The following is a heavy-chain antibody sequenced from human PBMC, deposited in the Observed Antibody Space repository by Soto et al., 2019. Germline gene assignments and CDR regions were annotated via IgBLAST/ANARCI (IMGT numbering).Heavy chain of an antibody. J-gene: IGHJ6*02. CDR1: GFTVSSNY. Sequence: GGSLRLSCAASGFTVSSNYMSWVRQAPGKGLEWVSDIYSGGSTYYADSVKGRFTISRDNAKNSLYLQMNSLRAEDTAVYYCARDRYSYYDFWSGSLPYYYYGMDVWGQGTTVTV. CDR3: ARDRYSYYDFWSGSLPYYYYGMDV. D-gene: IGHD3-3*01. V-gene: IGHV3-66*01. CDR2: IYSGGST.